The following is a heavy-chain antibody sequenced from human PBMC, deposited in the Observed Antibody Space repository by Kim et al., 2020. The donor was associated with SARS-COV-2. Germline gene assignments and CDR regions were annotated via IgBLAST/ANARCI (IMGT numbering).Heavy chain of an antibody. V-gene: IGHV3-33*01. CDR2: IWYDGSKT. D-gene: IGHD2-15*01. CDR1: GFTFSNYG. CDR3: ASPLYCSGGSCYL. Sequence: RGSLRLSCAASGFTFSNYGMHWVRQAPGRGLEWVAVIWYDGSKTFYADSVKGRFTISRDNSKNTLYLQMDSLRAEDTAVYYCASPLYCSGGSCYLWGQGTLVTVSS. J-gene: IGHJ4*02.